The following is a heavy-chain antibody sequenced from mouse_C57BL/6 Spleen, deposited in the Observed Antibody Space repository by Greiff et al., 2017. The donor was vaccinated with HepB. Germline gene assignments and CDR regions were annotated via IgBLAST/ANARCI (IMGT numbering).Heavy chain of an antibody. CDR1: GYTFTSYW. Sequence: VQLQQPGAELVRPGTSVKLSCKASGYTFTSYWMHWVKQRPGQGLEWIGVIDPSDSYTNYNQKFKGKSTLTVDKSSSTAYMQLSSLTSEDSAVYYCATGMDYWGQGTSVTVSS. CDR3: ATGMDY. V-gene: IGHV1-59*01. J-gene: IGHJ4*01. CDR2: IDPSDSYT.